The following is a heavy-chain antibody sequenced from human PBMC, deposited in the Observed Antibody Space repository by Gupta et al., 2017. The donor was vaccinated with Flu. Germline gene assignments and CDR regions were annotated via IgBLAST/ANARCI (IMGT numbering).Heavy chain of an antibody. Sequence: QVQLVQSGAEVKKPGSSVKVSCKASGGTFRTYGIGWVRQAPGQGLEYMGGIIPIFGIADYAQKFQGRVTITADESTSTAYMEVSSLRSEDTAVYYCARGLYSSATRPLEYWGQGTLVTVSS. CDR3: ARGLYSSATRPLEY. CDR2: IIPIFGIA. D-gene: IGHD6-25*01. CDR1: GGTFRTYG. V-gene: IGHV1-69*01. J-gene: IGHJ4*02.